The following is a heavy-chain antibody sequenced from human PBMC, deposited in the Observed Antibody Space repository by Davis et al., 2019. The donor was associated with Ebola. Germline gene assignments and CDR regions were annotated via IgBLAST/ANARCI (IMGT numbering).Heavy chain of an antibody. CDR2: INPNSGGT. D-gene: IGHD3-3*01. Sequence: ASVKVSCKASGYTFTGYYMHWVRQAPGQGLEWMGWINPNSGGTNYAQKFQGRVTMTRDTSISTAYMELSRLRSDDTAVYYCARVVGRVDDFWSGIINYYMDVWGKGTTVTVSS. V-gene: IGHV1-2*02. CDR1: GYTFTGYY. CDR3: ARVVGRVDDFWSGIINYYMDV. J-gene: IGHJ6*03.